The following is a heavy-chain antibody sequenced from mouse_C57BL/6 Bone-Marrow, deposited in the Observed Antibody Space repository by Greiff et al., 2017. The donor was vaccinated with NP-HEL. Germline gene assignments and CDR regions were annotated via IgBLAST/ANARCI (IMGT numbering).Heavy chain of an antibody. V-gene: IGHV3-6*01. J-gene: IGHJ4*01. CDR3: ARLRLPYYAMDY. D-gene: IGHD2-12*01. CDR2: ISYDGSN. Sequence: EVQRVESGPGLVKPSQSLSLTCSVTGYSITSGYYWNWIRQFPGNKLEWMGYISYDGSNNYNPSLKNRISITRDTSKNQFFLKLNSVTTEDTATYYCARLRLPYYAMDYWGQGTSVTVSS. CDR1: GYSITSGYY.